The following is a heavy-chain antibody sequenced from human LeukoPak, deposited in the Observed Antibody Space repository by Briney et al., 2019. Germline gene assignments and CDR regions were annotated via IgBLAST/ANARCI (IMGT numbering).Heavy chain of an antibody. CDR2: VHLSGAS. D-gene: IGHD1-26*01. Sequence: SETLSLTCTVSGGSISSDYWSWIRQPPGKGLEWIGEVHLSGASNYNPSLKSRVNMSIDKSKNQLSLELTSVTAADTAIYYCTRESGAFSPFGFWGQGTLVTVSS. J-gene: IGHJ4*02. V-gene: IGHV4-59*12. CDR3: TRESGAFSPFGF. CDR1: GGSISSDY.